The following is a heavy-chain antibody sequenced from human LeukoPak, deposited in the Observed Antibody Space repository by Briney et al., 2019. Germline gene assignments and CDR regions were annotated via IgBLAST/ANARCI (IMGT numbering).Heavy chain of an antibody. CDR2: IYTSGST. Sequence: SETLSLTCTVSRGSISSYYWSWIRQPAGKGLEWIGRIYTSGSTNYNPSLKSRVTMSVDTSKNQFSLKLSSVTAADTAVYYCARAEDYYGSGSYLDYWGQGTLVTVSS. V-gene: IGHV4-4*07. CDR3: ARAEDYYGSGSYLDY. D-gene: IGHD3-10*01. J-gene: IGHJ4*02. CDR1: RGSISSYY.